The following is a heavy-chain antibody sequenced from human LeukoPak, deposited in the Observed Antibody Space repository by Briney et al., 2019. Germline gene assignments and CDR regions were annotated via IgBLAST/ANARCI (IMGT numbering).Heavy chain of an antibody. CDR2: INWNGGST. CDR3: ARETAWFGELLQYYYYMDV. CDR1: GFTFDDYG. J-gene: IGHJ6*03. V-gene: IGHV3-20*04. D-gene: IGHD3-10*01. Sequence: PGGSLRLSCAASGFTFDDYGMSWVRQTPGKGLEWVSVINWNGGSTAYADSVKGRFTISRDNAKNSLYLQMNSVRAEDTAVYYCARETAWFGELLQYYYYMDVWGKGTTVTVSS.